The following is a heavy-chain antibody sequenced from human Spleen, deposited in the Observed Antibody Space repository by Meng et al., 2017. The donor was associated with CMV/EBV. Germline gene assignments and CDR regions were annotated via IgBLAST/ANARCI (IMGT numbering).Heavy chain of an antibody. D-gene: IGHD6-25*01. CDR3: AREGSGSSRFGYYGMDV. V-gene: IGHV4-59*01. Sequence: SETLSLTCTVSGGSTTSYYWTWIRQPPGKGLEWMGYLYESDNTNYNPSLRGRISMSVDTSKTQFSLKLSSVTAADTAVYYCAREGSGSSRFGYYGMDVWGQGTTVTVSS. CDR2: LYESDNT. J-gene: IGHJ6*02. CDR1: GGSTTSYY.